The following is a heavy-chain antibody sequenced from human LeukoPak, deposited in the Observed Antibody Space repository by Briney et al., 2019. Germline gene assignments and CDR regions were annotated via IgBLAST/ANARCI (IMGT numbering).Heavy chain of an antibody. CDR3: ARDRKAKASYYDFWSGYWDYFDY. D-gene: IGHD3-3*01. CDR2: INPNGGDT. V-gene: IGHV1-2*02. Sequence: ASVKVSCKASAYTFTGYYMHWVRRAPGQGLEWMGWINPNGGDTIYAQKFQGRVTMTRDTSISTAYMELSSLRSEDTAVYYCARDRKAKASYYDFWSGYWDYFDYWGQGTLVTVSS. J-gene: IGHJ4*02. CDR1: AYTFTGYY.